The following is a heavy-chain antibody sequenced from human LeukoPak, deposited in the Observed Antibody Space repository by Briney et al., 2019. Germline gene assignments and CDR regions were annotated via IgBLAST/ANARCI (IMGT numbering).Heavy chain of an antibody. V-gene: IGHV1-69*06. CDR3: ARNGIEQWLDYFDY. J-gene: IGHJ4*02. Sequence: GASVKVSCKASGGTFSSYAISWVRQAPGQGLEWMGGIIPIFGTANYAQKFQGRVTITADKSTSTAYMELSSLRSEDTAVYYCARNGIEQWLDYFDYWGQGTLVTVSS. D-gene: IGHD6-19*01. CDR2: IIPIFGTA. CDR1: GGTFSSYA.